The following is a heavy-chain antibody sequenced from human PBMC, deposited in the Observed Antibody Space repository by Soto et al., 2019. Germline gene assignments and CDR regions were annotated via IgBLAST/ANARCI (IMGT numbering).Heavy chain of an antibody. V-gene: IGHV4-31*03. CDR3: AREKSRTAAGTPGHFDY. D-gene: IGHD6-13*01. CDR2: IYYSGST. Sequence: QVQLQESGPGLVKPSQTLSLTCTVSGGSISSGGYYWRWIRQHPGKGLEWIGYIYYSGSTYYNPSLKSRVTISVATSKNQFSLKLSSVTAADTAVYYCAREKSRTAAGTPGHFDYWGQGTLVTVSS. J-gene: IGHJ4*02. CDR1: GGSISSGGYY.